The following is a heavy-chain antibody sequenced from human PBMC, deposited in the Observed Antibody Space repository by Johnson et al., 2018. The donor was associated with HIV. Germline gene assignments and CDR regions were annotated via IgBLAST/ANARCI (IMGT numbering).Heavy chain of an antibody. J-gene: IGHJ3*02. CDR2: IRYDGSNK. CDR1: GFTFSSYG. V-gene: IGHV3-30*02. CDR3: AREAGGGYDSDAFDI. Sequence: QVLLVESGGGVVQPGGSLRLSCAASGFTFSSYGMHWVRQAPGKGLEWVAFIRYDGSNKYYADSVKGRFTISRDNAKNSLYLQMNSLRAEDTAVYYCAREAGGGYDSDAFDIWGQGTMVTVSS. D-gene: IGHD5-12*01.